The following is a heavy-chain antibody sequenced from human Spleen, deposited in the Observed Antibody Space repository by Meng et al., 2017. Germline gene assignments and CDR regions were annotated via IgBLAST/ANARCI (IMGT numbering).Heavy chain of an antibody. Sequence: VELGQSGAEGKEPGASVKVSCKPSGYPFTAYYLHWVRQAPGQGLEWMGHIIPNSGDTLYAPKFQGRVSMTADTSIGTAYVELSGLRSDDTAIYYCVRDEDISAAGKLFGDYWGQGTLVTVSS. D-gene: IGHD6-13*01. CDR2: IIPNSGDT. V-gene: IGHV1-2*06. CDR3: VRDEDISAAGKLFGDY. CDR1: GYPFTAYY. J-gene: IGHJ4*02.